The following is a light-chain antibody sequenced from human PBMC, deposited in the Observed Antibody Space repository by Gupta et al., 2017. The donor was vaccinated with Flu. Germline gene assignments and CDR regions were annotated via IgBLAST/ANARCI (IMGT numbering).Light chain of an antibody. CDR3: SSWTSRDSWG. Sequence: QSALTQPASVSGSPGQSVTISCTGTTRDVGGYNYVSWYQQYQGKAPRLMIYEVSNRPSGVSYRFSGSKSGNTASLTISGLQAEDEADYYCSSWTSRDSWGFGGGTKLTVL. J-gene: IGLJ3*02. CDR2: EVS. V-gene: IGLV2-14*01. CDR1: TRDVGGYNY.